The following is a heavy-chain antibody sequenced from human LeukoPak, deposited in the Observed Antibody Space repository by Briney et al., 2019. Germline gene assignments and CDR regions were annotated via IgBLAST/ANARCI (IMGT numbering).Heavy chain of an antibody. CDR2: ISGSGGST. J-gene: IGHJ3*02. Sequence: GGSLRLSCAASGFTFSSYAMSWVRQAPGKGLEWVSAISGSGGSTYYADSVKGRFTISRDNSKNTLYLQMNSLRAEDTAVYYCAKDRANYDFWSGGFGAFDIWGQGTMVTVS. D-gene: IGHD3-3*01. CDR1: GFTFSSYA. CDR3: AKDRANYDFWSGGFGAFDI. V-gene: IGHV3-23*01.